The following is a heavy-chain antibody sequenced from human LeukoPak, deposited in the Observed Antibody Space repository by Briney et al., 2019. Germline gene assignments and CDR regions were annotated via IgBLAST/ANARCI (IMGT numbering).Heavy chain of an antibody. CDR1: GYTFTVYY. J-gene: IGHJ4*02. D-gene: IGHD3-3*01. V-gene: IGHV1-69*13. CDR2: IIPMSSTT. CDR3: ARPRRYYDSWSGYPPFDY. Sequence: ASVKVSCKASGYTFTVYYLHWVRQAPGQGLEWMGGIIPMSSTTKYAQKFQGRVTITADESTSTVFMELSSLRPEDTAVYYCARPRRYYDSWSGYPPFDYWGQGTLVTVSS.